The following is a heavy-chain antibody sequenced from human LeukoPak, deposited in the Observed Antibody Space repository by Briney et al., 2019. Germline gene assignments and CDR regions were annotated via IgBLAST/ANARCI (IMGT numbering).Heavy chain of an antibody. CDR3: ARVIAARRDWFDP. D-gene: IGHD6-6*01. Sequence: ASVKVSCKASGYTFTSYYMHWVRQAPGQGLEWMGIINPSGGSTSYAQKFQGRVTMTRDTSISTAYMELSRLRSDDTAVYYCARVIAARRDWFDPWGQGTLVTVSS. J-gene: IGHJ5*02. V-gene: IGHV1-46*01. CDR1: GYTFTSYY. CDR2: INPSGGST.